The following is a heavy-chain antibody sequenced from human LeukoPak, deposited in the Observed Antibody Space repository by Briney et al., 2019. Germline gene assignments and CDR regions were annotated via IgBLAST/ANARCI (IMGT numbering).Heavy chain of an antibody. CDR1: GFTFSSYD. J-gene: IGHJ4*02. Sequence: GGSLRLSCAASGFTFSSYDMHWVRQATGKGLEWVSAIGTAGDTYYPGSVKGRFTISRENAKNSLYLQMNSLRAGDTAVYYCVRAVGYCSSTSCYFPYYFDYWGQGTLVTVSS. V-gene: IGHV3-13*01. CDR3: VRAVGYCSSTSCYFPYYFDY. D-gene: IGHD2-2*03. CDR2: IGTAGDT.